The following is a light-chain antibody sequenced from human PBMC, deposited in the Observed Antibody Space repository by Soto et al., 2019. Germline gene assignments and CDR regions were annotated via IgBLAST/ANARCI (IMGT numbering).Light chain of an antibody. CDR1: QSVSSSY. CDR2: GAS. V-gene: IGKV3-20*01. Sequence: ESVSSQSPGTLSLYPGERATLNCRASQSVSSSYLAWYQQKPGQAPRLLIYGASSRATGIPDRFSGSGSGTDFTLTISRLEPEDFAVYYCQQYGSSLFTFGQGTRLEIK. CDR3: QQYGSSLFT. J-gene: IGKJ5*01.